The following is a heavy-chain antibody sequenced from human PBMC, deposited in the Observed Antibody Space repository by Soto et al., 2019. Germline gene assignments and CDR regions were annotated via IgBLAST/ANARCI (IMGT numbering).Heavy chain of an antibody. CDR1: GVTFSKFI. CDR3: AKVRYSSPMGYYYGMDV. CDR2: IIPIFGTA. J-gene: IGHJ6*02. Sequence: QVQLEQSGGEVKKPGSSVKVSCKASGVTFSKFIMTWVRQAPGLGLEWVGGIIPIFGTANYAQKFQGRVTITAVESTSTSYLVVSNRRSEDTAIYYCAKVRYSSPMGYYYGMDVWGHGTAVPGSS. D-gene: IGHD6-19*01. V-gene: IGHV1-69*01.